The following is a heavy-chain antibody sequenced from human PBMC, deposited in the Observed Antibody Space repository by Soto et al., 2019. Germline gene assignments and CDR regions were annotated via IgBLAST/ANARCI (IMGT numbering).Heavy chain of an antibody. CDR2: ISYDGSNK. Sequence: PGGSLRLSCAASGFTFSSYGMHWVRQAPGKGLEWVAVISYDGSNKYYADSVKGRFTISRDNSKNTLYLQMNSLRAEDTAVYYCAKGRDRGYYYGMDFWGQGTSVTASS. V-gene: IGHV3-30*18. CDR3: AKGRDRGYYYGMDF. CDR1: GFTFSSYG. J-gene: IGHJ6*02.